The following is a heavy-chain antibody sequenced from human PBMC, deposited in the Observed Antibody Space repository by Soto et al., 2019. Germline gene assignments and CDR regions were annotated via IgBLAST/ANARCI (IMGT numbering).Heavy chain of an antibody. V-gene: IGHV3-23*01. D-gene: IGHD2-15*01. CDR1: GFTFSSYA. Sequence: EVQLLESGGGLVQPGGSLRLSCAASGFTFSSYAMSWVRQAPGKGLEWVSAISGSGGSTYYADSVKGRFTISRDNCKNTLYLQMNSLRAEDTAVYYCAKDKDCSGGSCYSDNYDAFDIWGQGTMVTVSS. J-gene: IGHJ3*02. CDR3: AKDKDCSGGSCYSDNYDAFDI. CDR2: ISGSGGST.